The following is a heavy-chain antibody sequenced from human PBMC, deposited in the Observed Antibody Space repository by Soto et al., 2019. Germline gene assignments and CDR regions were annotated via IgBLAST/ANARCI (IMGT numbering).Heavy chain of an antibody. CDR3: VRVHSYYDLGGAFDI. CDR2: IIPIFGTA. CDR1: GGTFSSYA. V-gene: IGHV1-69*13. J-gene: IGHJ3*02. D-gene: IGHD3-22*01. Sequence: GASVKVSCKASGGTFSSYAISWVRQAPGQGLEWMGGIIPIFGTANYAQKFQGRVTITADESTSTAYMELSSLRSEDTAVYYCVRVHSYYDLGGAFDIWGQGTMVTVSS.